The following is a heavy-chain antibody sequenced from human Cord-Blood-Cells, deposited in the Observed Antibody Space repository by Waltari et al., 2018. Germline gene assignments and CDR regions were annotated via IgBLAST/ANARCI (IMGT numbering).Heavy chain of an antibody. J-gene: IGHJ4*02. Sequence: QVQLVQSGAEVKKPGASVKVSCKVSGYTLTELSMHWVRQAPGKGLEWMEGFYPEDGETIYAQKFQGRVTMTEDTSTDTAYMELSSLRSEETAVYYCATNTPPYDSSGYYFDYWGQGTLVTVSS. V-gene: IGHV1-24*01. CDR2: FYPEDGET. D-gene: IGHD3-22*01. CDR3: ATNTPPYDSSGYYFDY. CDR1: GYTLTELS.